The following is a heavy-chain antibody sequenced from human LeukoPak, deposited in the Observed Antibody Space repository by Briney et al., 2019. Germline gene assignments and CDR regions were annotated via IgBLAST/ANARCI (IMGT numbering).Heavy chain of an antibody. CDR2: IIPMFGTS. CDR3: ATSTLSQFWSGYYHFDY. J-gene: IGHJ4*02. D-gene: IGHD3-3*01. V-gene: IGHV1-69*05. Sequence: GSSVTVSCTASGGNFISYAVSWVRQAPGQGLEWMGGIIPMFGTSNYAQKFQGRITITTDESTTTAYMELSSFSSEDTAVYYCATSTLSQFWSGYYHFDYWGQGTLVSVSS. CDR1: GGNFISYA.